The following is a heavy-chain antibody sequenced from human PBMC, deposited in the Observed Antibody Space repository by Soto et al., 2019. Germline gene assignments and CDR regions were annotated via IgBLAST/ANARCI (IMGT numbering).Heavy chain of an antibody. J-gene: IGHJ6*02. CDR1: GGSFSGYY. CDR2: INHSGST. CDR3: ARRKPGGMDV. V-gene: IGHV4-34*01. Sequence: QVQLQQWGAGLLKPSETLSLTCAVYGGSFSGYYWSWIRQPPGKGLEWIGEINHSGSTNYNPSLKSRVTISVDTSKNQFSLKLSSVTAADTAVYYCARRKPGGMDVWGQGTTVTVSS.